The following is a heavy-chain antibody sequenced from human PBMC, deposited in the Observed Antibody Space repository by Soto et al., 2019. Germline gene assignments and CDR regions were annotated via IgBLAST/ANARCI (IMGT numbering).Heavy chain of an antibody. CDR2: ISPDNGNT. Sequence: QVQLEQSGGEVKKPGASVKVSCKASGYTFTIYGINWVRQAPGQGLEWMGWISPDNGNTNYAQKLQGRVTMTTDTSTSTAYMELRSLRSDDTAVYYCARALAYSGYAGMDVWGQGTTVTVSS. V-gene: IGHV1-18*01. CDR3: ARALAYSGYAGMDV. CDR1: GYTFTIYG. J-gene: IGHJ6*02. D-gene: IGHD5-12*01.